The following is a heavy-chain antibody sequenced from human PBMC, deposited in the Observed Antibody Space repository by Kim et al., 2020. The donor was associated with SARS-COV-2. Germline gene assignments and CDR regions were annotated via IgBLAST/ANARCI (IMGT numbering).Heavy chain of an antibody. Sequence: GGSLRLSCTTSGFTFTGYAMSWVRQAPGKGLEWVSSIDGSDGTTYYVDSVKGRFTISRDNSKNTLYLQMNSLRADATAVYSCMKGVGGWIWVNWAQGT. D-gene: IGHD2-2*03. CDR1: GFTFTGYA. CDR2: IDGSDGTT. CDR3: MKGVGGWIWVN. V-gene: IGHV3-23*01. J-gene: IGHJ4*02.